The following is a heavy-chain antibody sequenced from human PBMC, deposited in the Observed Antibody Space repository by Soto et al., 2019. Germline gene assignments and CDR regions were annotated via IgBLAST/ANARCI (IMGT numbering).Heavy chain of an antibody. CDR2: IYPGDSDT. J-gene: IGHJ6*02. Sequence: GESLKISCKGSGYSFTSYWIGWVRQMPGKGLEWMGIIYPGDSDTRYSPSFQGQVTISADKSISTAYLQWSSLKASDTAMYYCARHRNLGGYLRYYYYGMDVWGQGTTVTVSS. CDR1: GYSFTSYW. V-gene: IGHV5-51*01. D-gene: IGHD3-16*01. CDR3: ARHRNLGGYLRYYYYGMDV.